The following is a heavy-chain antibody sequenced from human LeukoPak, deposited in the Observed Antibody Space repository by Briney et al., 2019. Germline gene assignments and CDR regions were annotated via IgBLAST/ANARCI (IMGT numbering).Heavy chain of an antibody. CDR1: GVTFSSYA. V-gene: IGHV3-23*01. CDR2: ISGSGGST. CDR3: AKSPATWIQLWLGDFDY. J-gene: IGHJ4*02. Sequence: GGSLRLSCAVSGVTFSSYAMSWVRQAPGKGLEWVSAISGSGGSTYYADSVRGRFTISRDNSKNTLYLQMNSLRAEDTAVYYCAKSPATWIQLWLGDFDYWGQGTLVTVSS. D-gene: IGHD5-18*01.